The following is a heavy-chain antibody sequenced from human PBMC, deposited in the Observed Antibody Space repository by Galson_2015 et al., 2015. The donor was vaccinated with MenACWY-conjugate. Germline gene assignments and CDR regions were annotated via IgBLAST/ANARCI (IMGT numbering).Heavy chain of an antibody. D-gene: IGHD5-12*01. Sequence: SLRLSCAASGFTFTTYAMSWVRQAPGKGLEWVSAITGSGGTTYYADSVKGRFTISRDNSKNTLNLQMNSLRAEDTALYYCARATLGWLRNPLYWDQGTLVTVSS. CDR2: ITGSGGTT. V-gene: IGHV3-23*01. CDR1: GFTFTTYA. CDR3: ARATLGWLRNPLY. J-gene: IGHJ4*02.